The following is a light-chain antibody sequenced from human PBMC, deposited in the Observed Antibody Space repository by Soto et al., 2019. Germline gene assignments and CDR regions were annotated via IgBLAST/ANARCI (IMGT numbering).Light chain of an antibody. CDR1: SSDVGNYNY. CDR3: CSYAGSYTEV. CDR2: DVS. J-gene: IGLJ2*01. Sequence: QSVLTQPRSVSGSPGQSVTISCAGTSSDVGNYNYVSWYQQHPGKAPKLMIYDVSQRPSGVPDRFFGSKSGNTASLTISGLQAEDEADYYCCSYAGSYTEVFGGGTKVTVL. V-gene: IGLV2-11*01.